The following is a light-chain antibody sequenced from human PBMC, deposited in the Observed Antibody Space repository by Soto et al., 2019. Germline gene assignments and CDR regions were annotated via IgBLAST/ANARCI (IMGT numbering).Light chain of an antibody. J-gene: IGLJ2*01. Sequence: QSALTQPASVSGSPGQSITISCTGTSSDVGGYNYVSWYQQHPGKAPKLMIYDVCNRPSGVSNRFSGSKSGNTASLTISGLQDEEEADYYCSSYTSSSTLVFGGGTKLTVL. V-gene: IGLV2-14*01. CDR2: DVC. CDR3: SSYTSSSTLV. CDR1: SSDVGGYNY.